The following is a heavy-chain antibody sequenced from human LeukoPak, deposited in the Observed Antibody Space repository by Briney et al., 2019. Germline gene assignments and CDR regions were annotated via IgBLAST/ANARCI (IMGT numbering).Heavy chain of an antibody. Sequence: ASVKVSCKASGYTFTDYYMHWVRQAPGQGLEWMGWINPNSGGTNYAQKFQGRVTMTRDTSISTAYMELSRLRSDDTAVYYCARGGAVWGSSNNNWFDPWGQGTLVTVSS. D-gene: IGHD3-16*01. CDR1: GYTFTDYY. J-gene: IGHJ5*02. CDR3: ARGGAVWGSSNNNWFDP. V-gene: IGHV1-2*02. CDR2: INPNSGGT.